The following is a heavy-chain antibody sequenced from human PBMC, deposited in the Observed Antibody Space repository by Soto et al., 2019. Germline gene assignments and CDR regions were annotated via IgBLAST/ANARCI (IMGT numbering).Heavy chain of an antibody. D-gene: IGHD2-21*02. V-gene: IGHV2-5*02. J-gene: IGHJ6*02. Sequence: QITLKESGPTLVKPTQTLTLTCTFSGFSLSTGGVGVGWIRQPPGKALEWLAFIYWDDDKRYSPSLKIRLTVAKDISQNYVDLTMTNMDPVDAATYYCVRSHCGGDCLLSYSSLYYYGMDVWGQGTTLTVFS. CDR3: VRSHCGGDCLLSYSSLYYYGMDV. CDR2: IYWDDDK. CDR1: GFSLSTGGVG.